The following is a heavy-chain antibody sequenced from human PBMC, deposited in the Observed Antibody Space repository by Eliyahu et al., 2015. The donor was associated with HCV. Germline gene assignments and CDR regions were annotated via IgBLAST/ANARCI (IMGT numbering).Heavy chain of an antibody. J-gene: IGHJ4*02. CDR2: ISYDGSNK. V-gene: IGHV3-30*18. Sequence: QVQLVESGGGVVQPGRSLRLSCAASGXTFXSYGMHWVRQAPGKGLEWVAVISYDGSNKYYADSVKGRFTISRDNSKNTLYLQMNSLRAEDTAIYYCAKDRRRGVVPGAITNWGQGTLVTVSS. CDR3: AKDRRRGVVPGAITN. CDR1: GXTFXSYG. D-gene: IGHD2-2*02.